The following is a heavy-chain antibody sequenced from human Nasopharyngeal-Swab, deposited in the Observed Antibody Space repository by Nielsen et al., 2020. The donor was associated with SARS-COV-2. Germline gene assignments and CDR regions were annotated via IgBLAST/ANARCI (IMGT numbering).Heavy chain of an antibody. V-gene: IGHV3-48*04. CDR3: ARDPIQRITMVRGVTRLNYYYMDV. CDR1: GFTFSSYS. J-gene: IGHJ6*03. Sequence: GESLKISCAASGFTFSSYSMNWVRQAPGKGLEWVSYISSSSSTIYYADSVKGRFTISRDNAKNSLYLQMNSLRAEDTAVYYCARDPIQRITMVRGVTRLNYYYMDVWGKGTTVTVSS. D-gene: IGHD3-10*01. CDR2: ISSSSSTI.